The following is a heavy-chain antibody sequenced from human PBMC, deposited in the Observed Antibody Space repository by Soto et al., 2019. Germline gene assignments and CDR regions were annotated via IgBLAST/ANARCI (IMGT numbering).Heavy chain of an antibody. CDR3: ARGGSYYAH. Sequence: QVQLVQSGAEVKRPGASVRVSCKVSGSTQTIYFIHWLRQAHGQGLEWMGWINSVSGGTNYAHKFQGRVTMTRDTSTTTAFMELSGLRSDDTAVYYCARGGSYYAHWGQGTLVTVSS. CDR1: GSTQTIYF. CDR2: INSVSGGT. J-gene: IGHJ4*02. V-gene: IGHV1-2*02. D-gene: IGHD1-26*01.